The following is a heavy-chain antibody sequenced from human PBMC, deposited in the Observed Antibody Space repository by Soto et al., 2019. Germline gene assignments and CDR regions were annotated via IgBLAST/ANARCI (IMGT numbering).Heavy chain of an antibody. J-gene: IGHJ4*02. CDR1: GGSISSSY. V-gene: IGHV4-59*01. D-gene: IGHD6-19*01. CDR2: MSNSGST. CDR3: ARGSGWYYY. Sequence: QVQLQESGPGLVKPSETLSLTCTVSGGSISSSYWSWIRQPPGKGLEWVGYMSNSGSTNYNPSLKSRVTMSVDTSKNQFSLRLSSVTAADAAVYYCARGSGWYYYWGQGTLVTVSS.